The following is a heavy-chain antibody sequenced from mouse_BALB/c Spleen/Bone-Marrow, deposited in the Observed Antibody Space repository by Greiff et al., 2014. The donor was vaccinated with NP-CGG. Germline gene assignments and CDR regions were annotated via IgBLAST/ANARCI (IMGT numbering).Heavy chain of an antibody. CDR3: ARSGYDGFAY. J-gene: IGHJ3*01. CDR1: GYTFTSYW. Sequence: VQLQQSGAELVKPGASVKLSCKASGYTFTSYWVHWVKQRPGQGLEWIGEINPSNGRTNYNEKFKSKATLTVDKSSSTACMQLSSLTSEDSAVYYCARSGYDGFAYWGQGTLVTVSA. D-gene: IGHD2-2*01. V-gene: IGHV1S81*02. CDR2: INPSNGRT.